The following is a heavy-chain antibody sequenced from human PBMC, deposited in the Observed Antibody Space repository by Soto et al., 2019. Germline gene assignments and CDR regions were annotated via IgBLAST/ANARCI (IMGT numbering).Heavy chain of an antibody. CDR3: ARDLNYDSSTLH. J-gene: IGHJ1*01. Sequence: GGSLRLSCVASGFTVSSNYMSWVRQAPGKGLEWVSVIYSNGNTFYADSVKGRFTISRDNPKNTLSLQMNSLRAEDTAVYYCARDLNYDSSTLHWGQGTLVTVSS. V-gene: IGHV3-66*01. CDR1: GFTVSSNY. D-gene: IGHD3-22*01. CDR2: IYSNGNT.